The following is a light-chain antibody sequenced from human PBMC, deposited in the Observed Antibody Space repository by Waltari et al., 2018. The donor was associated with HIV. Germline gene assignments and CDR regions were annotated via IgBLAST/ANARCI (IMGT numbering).Light chain of an antibody. CDR1: SGSIATNC. CDR2: EDN. CDR3: QSYDNTDVV. Sequence: NFILTQPPSVSESPGKTDTITCTRTSGSIATNCLQWYQLRPGTSPTTVIYEDNQRPSGVPDRFSGSIDSSSNSASLTISGLKTEDEADYYCQSYDNTDVVFGGGTKLTVL. J-gene: IGLJ2*01. V-gene: IGLV6-57*01.